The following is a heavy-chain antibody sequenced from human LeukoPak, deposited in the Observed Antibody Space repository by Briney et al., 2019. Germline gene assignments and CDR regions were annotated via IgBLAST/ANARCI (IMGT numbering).Heavy chain of an antibody. D-gene: IGHD4-17*01. CDR1: GGSISSSSYY. Sequence: SETLSLTCTVSGGSISSSSYYWGWIRQPPGKGREGIGSIYYSGSTYYNPSLKSRVTISVDTSKNQFSLKLSSVTAADTAVYYCARHQDYGDYGEIDPWGQGTLVTVSS. CDR2: IYYSGST. J-gene: IGHJ5*02. CDR3: ARHQDYGDYGEIDP. V-gene: IGHV4-39*01.